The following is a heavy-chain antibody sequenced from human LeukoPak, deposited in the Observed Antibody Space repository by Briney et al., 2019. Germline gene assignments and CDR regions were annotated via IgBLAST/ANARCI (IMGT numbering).Heavy chain of an antibody. CDR1: GGSLTNYY. Sequence: SETLSLTCSVSGGSLTNYYWGWIRQPPGKGLEFIGYIHSDGITNYDSSLQSRVALSLDTSKIQFSLRLYSVTAADTALYFCARLNFRGGEALHFDSWGQGTLVTVSS. CDR3: ARLNFRGGEALHFDS. CDR2: IHSDGIT. J-gene: IGHJ4*02. D-gene: IGHD3-16*01. V-gene: IGHV4-4*09.